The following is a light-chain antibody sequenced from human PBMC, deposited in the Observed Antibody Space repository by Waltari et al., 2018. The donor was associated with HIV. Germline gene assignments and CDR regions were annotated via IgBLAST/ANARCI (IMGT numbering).Light chain of an antibody. CDR1: QDVGNW. V-gene: IGKV1-12*01. CDR3: QQANIFPLT. CDR2: DIS. J-gene: IGKJ4*01. Sequence: DIQVTQSPSSVSASAGDRVTITCRASQDVGNWLAWYQQKPGKAPELLINDISTLQSGVPSRFSGSGSGTDFTLTISSLQPEDIATYYCQQANIFPLTFSGGTKVEIK.